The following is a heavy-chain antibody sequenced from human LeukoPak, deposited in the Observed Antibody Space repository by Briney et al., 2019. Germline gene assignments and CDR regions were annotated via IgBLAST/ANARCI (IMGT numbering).Heavy chain of an antibody. CDR3: TRELAVATLDY. CDR1: GDSVSSNSAA. Sequence: SQTLSLTCAISGDSVSSNSAAWTWIRQSPSRGLEWLGRTYYRSKWYNDYAVSVNSRITINPDTSKNQFSLQLNSVTPEDTAVYYCTRELAVATLDYWGQGTLVTVSS. V-gene: IGHV6-1*01. D-gene: IGHD6-19*01. CDR2: TYYRSKWYN. J-gene: IGHJ4*02.